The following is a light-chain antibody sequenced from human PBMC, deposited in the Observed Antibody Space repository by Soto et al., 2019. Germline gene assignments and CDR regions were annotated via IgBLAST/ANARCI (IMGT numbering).Light chain of an antibody. CDR2: GAS. CDR3: QQYDTSPRT. Sequence: EIVLTQSPGTLSLSPGEIATLSCRASQSVSSNYLAWYQPKRGQAPRLLIYGASSRATGIPTRFSGSGSGTDFTLTISRLEPEDFAVYYGQQYDTSPRTFGQGTKVEI. J-gene: IGKJ1*01. V-gene: IGKV3-20*01. CDR1: QSVSSNY.